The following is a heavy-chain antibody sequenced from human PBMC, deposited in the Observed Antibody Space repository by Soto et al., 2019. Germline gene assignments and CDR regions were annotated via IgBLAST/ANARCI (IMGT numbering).Heavy chain of an antibody. CDR2: IYYSGVT. Sequence: QVQLQESGPGLVKPSRTLSLTCTLSGDSITNGGYYWTWIRQHPGKGREWIGYIYYSGVTYYKASIKSRVTISVDTSKNQFSLNLRCVSAADTAVYFGARDVRGWGSGRFVPWGQGTLVTVSS. J-gene: IGHJ5*02. CDR1: GDSITNGGYY. D-gene: IGHD3-10*02. V-gene: IGHV4-31*03. CDR3: ARDVRGWGSGRFVP.